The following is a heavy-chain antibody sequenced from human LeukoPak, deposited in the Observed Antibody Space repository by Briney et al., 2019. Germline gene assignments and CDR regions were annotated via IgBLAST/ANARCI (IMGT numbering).Heavy chain of an antibody. Sequence: GGSLRLSCAASGFTFGDYAMHWVRQAPGKGLEWVSSINWNSGSIHYADSVKGRFTNSRDNAKNSLFLQMNSLRIEDTAFYYCAQSGFSHGLDFQHWGQGTLVTVSS. CDR1: GFTFGDYA. CDR2: INWNSGSI. J-gene: IGHJ1*01. D-gene: IGHD5-18*01. CDR3: AQSGFSHGLDFQH. V-gene: IGHV3-9*01.